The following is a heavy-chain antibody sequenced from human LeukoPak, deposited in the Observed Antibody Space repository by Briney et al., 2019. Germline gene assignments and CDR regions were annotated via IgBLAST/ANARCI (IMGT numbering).Heavy chain of an antibody. V-gene: IGHV3-23*01. D-gene: IGHD6-19*01. Sequence: KSGGSLRLSCAASGFTFNSYGMSWVRQAPGKGLEWVSGISISGSGSSTYYADSVKGRFTISRDNSKNTLYLQMNSLRAEDTAVYYCAKEFSDSSGWYVFDYWGQGTLVTVSS. J-gene: IGHJ4*02. CDR2: ISISGSGSST. CDR3: AKEFSDSSGWYVFDY. CDR1: GFTFNSYG.